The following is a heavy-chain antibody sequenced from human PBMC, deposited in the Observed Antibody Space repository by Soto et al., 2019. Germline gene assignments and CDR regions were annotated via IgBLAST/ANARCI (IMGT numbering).Heavy chain of an antibody. V-gene: IGHV1-3*01. Sequence: QVQLVQSGAEVKKPGASVKVSCKASGYTFTSYAMHWVRQAPGQRLEWMGRINAGNGNTKYSQKFQGRVTITRDTSASTAYMELSSLRSEDTAVYYCARVVVPAAWVNWFDPWGQGTLVTVSS. J-gene: IGHJ5*02. CDR1: GYTFTSYA. CDR2: INAGNGNT. D-gene: IGHD2-2*01. CDR3: ARVVVPAAWVNWFDP.